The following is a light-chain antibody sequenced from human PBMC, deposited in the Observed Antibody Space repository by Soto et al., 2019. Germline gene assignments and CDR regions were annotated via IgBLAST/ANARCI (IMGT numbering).Light chain of an antibody. CDR2: AAS. V-gene: IGKV1-17*01. Sequence: DIQMTQSPSSLSASVGDRVSITCRAIQGITRDLAWYQQKPGKAPKRLIYAASSLQSGVPSRFSGSGSGTEFTLTISSLQPEDFATYYCLQHNSYPYTFGQGTRLEIK. J-gene: IGKJ2*01. CDR1: QGITRD. CDR3: LQHNSYPYT.